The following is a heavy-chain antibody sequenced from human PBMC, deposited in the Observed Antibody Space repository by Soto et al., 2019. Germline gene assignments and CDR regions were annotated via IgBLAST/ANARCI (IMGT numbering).Heavy chain of an antibody. CDR3: ARVGYSSSWFWFFDL. D-gene: IGHD6-13*01. Sequence: SETLSLTCIVSGGSMTNYYWSWIRQPPGKGLEWIGYIYYSGDTKYNPSLKSRVTISKDTSKNQFSLKLSSVTAADTAVYYCARVGYSSSWFWFFDLWGRGTLVTVSS. CDR1: GGSMTNYY. CDR2: IYYSGDT. J-gene: IGHJ2*01. V-gene: IGHV4-59*01.